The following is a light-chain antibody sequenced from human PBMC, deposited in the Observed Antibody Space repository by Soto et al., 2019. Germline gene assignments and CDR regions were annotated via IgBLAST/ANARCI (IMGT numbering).Light chain of an antibody. CDR3: QTWGTGAHVV. J-gene: IGLJ2*01. Sequence: QLVLTQSPSASASLGASVKLTCTLSSGHSSYAIAWHQQQPEKGPRYLMKLNSDGSHSKGDGIPDRFSGSSSGAERYLTNSSLQSEDEADYYCQTWGTGAHVVFGGGTKLTVL. V-gene: IGLV4-69*01. CDR1: SGHSSYA. CDR2: LNSDGSH.